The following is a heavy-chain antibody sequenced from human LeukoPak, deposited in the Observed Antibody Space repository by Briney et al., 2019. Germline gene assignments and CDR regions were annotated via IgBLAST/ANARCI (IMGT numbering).Heavy chain of an antibody. J-gene: IGHJ2*01. V-gene: IGHV4-59*01. CDR2: IRYSRSS. CDR1: GGSISTYY. D-gene: IGHD2-15*01. Sequence: SETLSLTCTVFGGSISTYYWSWIRQPPGKGLEWIGYIRYSRSSNYNPSLKSRLTISVDTSKHQFSLKLSSVTAADTAVYFCARYCLHYYFDLWGRGTLVTVSS. CDR3: ARYCLHYYFDL.